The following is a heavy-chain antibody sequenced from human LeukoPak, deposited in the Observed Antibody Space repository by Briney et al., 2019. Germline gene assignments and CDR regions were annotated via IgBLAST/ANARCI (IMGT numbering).Heavy chain of an antibody. CDR3: AKDIPQSGYREDPYYYYYGMDV. CDR1: GFTFSSYA. D-gene: IGHD5-18*01. CDR2: ISGSGGST. Sequence: QPGGSLRLSCAASGFTFSSYAMSWVRQAPGKGLEWVSAISGSGGSTYYADSVKGRFTISRDNSKNTLYLQMNSLRAEDTAVYYCAKDIPQSGYREDPYYYYYGMDVWGQGTTVTVSS. J-gene: IGHJ6*02. V-gene: IGHV3-23*01.